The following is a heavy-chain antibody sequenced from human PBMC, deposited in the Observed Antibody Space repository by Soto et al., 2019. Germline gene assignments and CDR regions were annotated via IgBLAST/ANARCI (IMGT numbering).Heavy chain of an antibody. Sequence: EVQLVESGGGLVQPGGSLRLSCAASGFSFSSYWMSWVRQVPGKGLEWVANIKPDGSEIYYVDSVKGRFTLSRDNAKNSVYLQMNSLSAEDTAMYHCARSISAIPGDNWGQGTLVTVSS. J-gene: IGHJ4*02. V-gene: IGHV3-7*02. CDR2: IKPDGSEI. D-gene: IGHD2-2*01. CDR1: GFSFSSYW. CDR3: ARSISAIPGDN.